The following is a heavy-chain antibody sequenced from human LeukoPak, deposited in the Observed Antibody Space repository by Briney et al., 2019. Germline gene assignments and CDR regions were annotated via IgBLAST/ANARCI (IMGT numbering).Heavy chain of an antibody. CDR2: ISSSSSYI. Sequence: GGSLRLSCAASGFTFSSYSMNWVRQAPGKGLEWVSSISSSSSYIYYADSVKGRFTISRDNAKNSLYLQMNSLRAEDTAVYYCARDSSVGAARPYYFDYWGQGTLVTVSS. J-gene: IGHJ4*02. CDR1: GFTFSSYS. CDR3: ARDSSVGAARPYYFDY. D-gene: IGHD6-6*01. V-gene: IGHV3-21*01.